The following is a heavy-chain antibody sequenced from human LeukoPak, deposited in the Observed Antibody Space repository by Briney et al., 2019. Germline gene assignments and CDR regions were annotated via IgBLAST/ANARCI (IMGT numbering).Heavy chain of an antibody. D-gene: IGHD6-13*01. V-gene: IGHV3-23*01. Sequence: GGSLRLSCAASGFTFSSYAMSWVRQAPGKGLEWVSAISGSGGSTYYADSVKGRFTISRDNSKNTLYLQMNSLRAEDTAVYYCAKDVPRGWQQLPSYYYYGMDVWGQGTTVTVSS. CDR1: GFTFSSYA. CDR2: ISGSGGST. J-gene: IGHJ6*02. CDR3: AKDVPRGWQQLPSYYYYGMDV.